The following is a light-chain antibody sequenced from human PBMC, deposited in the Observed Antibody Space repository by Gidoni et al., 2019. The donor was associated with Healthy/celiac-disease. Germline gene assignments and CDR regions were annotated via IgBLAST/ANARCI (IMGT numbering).Light chain of an antibody. CDR1: QSVRSN. CDR3: QQYNNGPWT. J-gene: IGKJ1*01. V-gene: IGKV3-15*01. CDR2: GAS. Sequence: EIVMTQSPATLSVSPGERATLSCRASQSVRSNLDWYQQKPGQAPRLLIYGASTRATGIPARFSGRGSGTEFTLTISSLQSEDFAVDYCQQYNNGPWTFGQGNKVEIK.